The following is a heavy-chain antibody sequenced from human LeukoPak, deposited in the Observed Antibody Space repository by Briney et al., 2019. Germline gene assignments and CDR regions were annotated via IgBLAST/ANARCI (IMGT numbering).Heavy chain of an antibody. CDR1: GYAFTSYA. CDR3: AINYYDSSGYPDY. Sequence: ASVKVSCKASGYAFTSYAVHWVRQAPGQRLEWMGWINAGNGNTKYSQKFQGRVTITRDTSASTAYMELSSLRSEDTAVYYCAINYYDSSGYPDYWGQGTLVTVSS. CDR2: INAGNGNT. J-gene: IGHJ4*02. V-gene: IGHV1-3*01. D-gene: IGHD3-22*01.